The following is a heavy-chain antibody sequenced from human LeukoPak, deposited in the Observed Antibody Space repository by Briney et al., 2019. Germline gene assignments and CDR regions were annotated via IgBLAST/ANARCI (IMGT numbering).Heavy chain of an antibody. CDR3: AYHGSGSYNWFDP. Sequence: PSETLSLTCTVSGGSVSSGSYYWSWIRQPPGKGLEWIGYIYYSGSTNDNPSLKSRVTISVDTSKNQFSLKLSSVTAADTAVYYCAYHGSGSYNWFDPWGQGTLVTVSS. V-gene: IGHV4-61*01. CDR2: IYYSGST. D-gene: IGHD3-10*01. J-gene: IGHJ5*02. CDR1: GGSVSSGSYY.